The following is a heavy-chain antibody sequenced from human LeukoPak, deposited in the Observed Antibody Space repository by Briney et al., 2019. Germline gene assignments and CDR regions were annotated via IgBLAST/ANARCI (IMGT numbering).Heavy chain of an antibody. J-gene: IGHJ4*02. V-gene: IGHV4-34*01. Sequence: SETLSLTCAVYGGSFSGHYWSWIRQPPGKGLEWIGEINHSGSTNYNPSLKSRVTISVDTSKNQFSLKLSSVTAADTAVYYCARGAKMYYFDYWGQGTLVTVSS. CDR2: INHSGST. CDR3: ARGAKMYYFDY. CDR1: GGSFSGHY.